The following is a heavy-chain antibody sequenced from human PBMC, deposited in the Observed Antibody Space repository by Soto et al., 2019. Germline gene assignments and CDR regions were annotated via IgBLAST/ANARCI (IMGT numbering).Heavy chain of an antibody. CDR3: ARERPSADFWSGYSYGMDV. CDR1: GFTFSDYE. D-gene: IGHD3-3*01. Sequence: PGGSLRLSCAASGFTFSDYEMNWVRQAPGKGLEWVSYISSSGNTIYYGDSVKGRFTISRDNAQNSLSLQMDSLRVEDTAVYYCARERPSADFWSGYSYGMDVWGQGTTVTVSS. CDR2: ISSSGNTI. J-gene: IGHJ6*02. V-gene: IGHV3-48*03.